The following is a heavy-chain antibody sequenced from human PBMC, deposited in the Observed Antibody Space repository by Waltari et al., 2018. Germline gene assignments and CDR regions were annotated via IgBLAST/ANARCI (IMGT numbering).Heavy chain of an antibody. CDR3: AVVDYYDSSGYYSYYYYGMDV. J-gene: IGHJ6*02. D-gene: IGHD3-22*01. CDR1: GGSISSSSYY. V-gene: IGHV4-39*01. Sequence: QLQLQESGPGLVKPSETLSLTCTVSGGSISSSSYYWGWIRQPPGKGLEWIGSIYYSGSTYYNPSLKSRVTISVDTSKNQFSLKLSSVTAADTAVYYCAVVDYYDSSGYYSYYYYGMDVWGQGTTVTVSS. CDR2: IYYSGST.